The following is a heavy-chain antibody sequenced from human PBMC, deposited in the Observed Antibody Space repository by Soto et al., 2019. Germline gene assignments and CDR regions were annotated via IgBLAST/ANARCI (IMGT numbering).Heavy chain of an antibody. Sequence: QLQLQESGSGLVKPSQTLSLTCAVSGGSISSGGYSWSWIRQPPGKGLEWIGYIYHSGSTYYNPSLKSRVTKSVDRSKNQFSLKLSSVTAADTAVYYCARALYYYDSSGYSFNWFDPWGQGTLVTVSS. V-gene: IGHV4-30-2*01. CDR2: IYHSGST. CDR3: ARALYYYDSSGYSFNWFDP. J-gene: IGHJ5*02. D-gene: IGHD3-22*01. CDR1: GGSISSGGYS.